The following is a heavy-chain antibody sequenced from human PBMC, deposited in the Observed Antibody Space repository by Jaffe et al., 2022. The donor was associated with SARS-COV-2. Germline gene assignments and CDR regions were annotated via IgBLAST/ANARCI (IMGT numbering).Heavy chain of an antibody. J-gene: IGHJ6*02. CDR2: IWYDGSNK. V-gene: IGHV3-33*01. CDR3: ARDQVRVVPASALYYYYYGMDV. Sequence: QVQLVESGGGVVQPGRSLRLSCAASGFTFSSYGMHWVRQAPGKGLEWVAVIWYDGSNKYYADSVKGRFTISRDNSKNTLYLQMNSLRAEDTAVYYCARDQVRVVPASALYYYYYGMDVWGQGTTVTVSS. CDR1: GFTFSSYG. D-gene: IGHD2-2*01.